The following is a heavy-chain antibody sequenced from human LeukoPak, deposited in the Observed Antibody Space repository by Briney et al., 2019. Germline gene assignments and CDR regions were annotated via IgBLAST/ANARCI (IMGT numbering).Heavy chain of an antibody. Sequence: GGSLRLSCAASGFTFSTFAMIWVRQPPGKGLEWVSSIFPSGGEIHYADSVRGRFTISRDNSKSTLSLQMNSLRAEDTAIYYCAKEPYGDYVYGYFQHWGQGTLVTVSS. CDR2: IFPSGGEI. V-gene: IGHV3-23*01. CDR3: AKEPYGDYVYGYFQH. CDR1: GFTFSTFA. J-gene: IGHJ1*01. D-gene: IGHD4-17*01.